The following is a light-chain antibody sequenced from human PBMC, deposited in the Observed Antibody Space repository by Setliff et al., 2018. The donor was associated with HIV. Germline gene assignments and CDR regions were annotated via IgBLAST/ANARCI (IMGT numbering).Light chain of an antibody. CDR2: EVI. J-gene: IGLJ1*01. V-gene: IGLV2-23*02. CDR3: CSYAGSYTYI. CDR1: SSDVGSFNL. Sequence: QSALAQPASVSGSPGQSITISCTGTSSDVGSFNLVSWYQQYPGKAPKVIIYEVIKRPSGVSDRFSGSKSGNTASLTISGLQADDEADYYCCSYAGSYTYIFGSGTKVTVL.